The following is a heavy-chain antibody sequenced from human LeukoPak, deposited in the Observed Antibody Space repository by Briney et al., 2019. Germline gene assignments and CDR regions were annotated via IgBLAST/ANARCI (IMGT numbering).Heavy chain of an antibody. CDR3: VRDLSAMGGTGN. V-gene: IGHV3-7*04. D-gene: IGHD6-19*01. J-gene: IGHJ4*02. CDR1: GFTISRNW. CDR2: IKQDGSEK. Sequence: PGGSLRLSCAASGFTISRNWMSWVRQAPGKGPEWVANIKQDGSEKYYVDSVKGRFTISRDNAKMSLYLQMNSLRAEDTAVYYCVRDLSAMGGTGNWGQGTLVTVSS.